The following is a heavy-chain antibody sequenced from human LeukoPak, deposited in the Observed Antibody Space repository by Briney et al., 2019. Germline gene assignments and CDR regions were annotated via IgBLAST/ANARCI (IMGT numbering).Heavy chain of an antibody. Sequence: SETLSLTCTVSGGSISRNNYYWGWIRQPPGRGLEWIATISHAGSTYYNPTLKSRVTISIDTSKNQFSLKLRSVTAAAPAVYYCARVPYILTYYYMDVWGKGTAVTVSS. CDR3: ARVPYILTYYYMDV. V-gene: IGHV4-39*07. J-gene: IGHJ6*03. D-gene: IGHD2-21*01. CDR2: ISHAGST. CDR1: GGSISRNNYY.